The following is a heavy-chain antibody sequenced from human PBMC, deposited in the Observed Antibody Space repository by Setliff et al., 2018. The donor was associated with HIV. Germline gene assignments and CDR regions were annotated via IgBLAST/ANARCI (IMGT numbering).Heavy chain of an antibody. CDR3: AREAMYYYDTSGHPQGFDY. J-gene: IGHJ4*02. V-gene: IGHV4-39*02. CDR2: IYDTGDT. Sequence: SETLSLTCTVTDDSLSRSDFYWAWIRQPPEKGLEWVASIYDTGDTHYNPSLKSRVTISRDMSKNQCSLKLGSVTAADTAVYYCAREAMYYYDTSGHPQGFDYWGQGTLVTVSS. CDR1: DDSLSRSDFY. D-gene: IGHD3-22*01.